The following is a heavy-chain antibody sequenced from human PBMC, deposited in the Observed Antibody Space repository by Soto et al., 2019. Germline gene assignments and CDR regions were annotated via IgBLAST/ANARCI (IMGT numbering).Heavy chain of an antibody. Sequence: SETLSLTCTVSGDSVSNYYWSGIRQPAGRGLEWIGRVYSSGATNYNPSLNGRVTMSLDTSRNQFSLRLSSVTAADTAIYYCTKGPNWNYYYYGVDVWGKGPAVTVSS. V-gene: IGHV4-4*07. J-gene: IGHJ6*04. CDR3: TKGPNWNYYYYGVDV. CDR2: VYSSGAT. D-gene: IGHD1-20*01. CDR1: GDSVSNYY.